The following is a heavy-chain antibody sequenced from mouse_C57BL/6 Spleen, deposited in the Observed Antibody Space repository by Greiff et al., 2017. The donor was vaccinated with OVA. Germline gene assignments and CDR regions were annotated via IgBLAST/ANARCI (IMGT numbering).Heavy chain of an antibody. Sequence: VKLMESGPGLVAPSQSLSITCTVSGFSLTSYAISWVRQPPGKGLEWLGVIWTGGGTNYNSALKSRLSISKDNSKSQVFLKMNSLQTDDTARYDCARIYYDYDDAMDYWGQGTSVTVSS. CDR3: ARIYYDYDDAMDY. V-gene: IGHV2-9-1*01. D-gene: IGHD2-4*01. CDR1: GFSLTSYA. CDR2: IWTGGGT. J-gene: IGHJ4*01.